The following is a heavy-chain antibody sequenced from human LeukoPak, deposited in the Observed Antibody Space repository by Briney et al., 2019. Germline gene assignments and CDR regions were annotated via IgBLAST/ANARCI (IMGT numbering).Heavy chain of an antibody. CDR1: GGSISSGDYY. D-gene: IGHD6-6*01. Sequence: TLSLTCTVSGGSISSGDYYWRWIRQPPGRGLEWIGYIYYSGSTYYNPSLKSRVTISVDTSKNQFSLKLSSVTAADTAVYYCARVRAARHTEVDYWGQGTLVTVSS. J-gene: IGHJ4*02. CDR3: ARVRAARHTEVDY. CDR2: IYYSGST. V-gene: IGHV4-30-4*08.